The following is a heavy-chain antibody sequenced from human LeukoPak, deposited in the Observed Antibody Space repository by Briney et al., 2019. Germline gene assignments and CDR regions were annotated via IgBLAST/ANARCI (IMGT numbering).Heavy chain of an antibody. CDR1: GGFISSGGYY. CDR2: VHHSGIT. D-gene: IGHD3-22*01. CDR3: ARNPPNYYDSSGRMGAFDV. J-gene: IGHJ3*01. V-gene: IGHV4-39*01. Sequence: SETLSLTCVVSGGFISSGGYYWGWIRHPPEKGLEWIGSVHHSGITYYNTSLKSRVTISVDKSRNQFSLELTSVTAADTAVYYCARNPPNYYDSSGRMGAFDVWGQGTMVTVSS.